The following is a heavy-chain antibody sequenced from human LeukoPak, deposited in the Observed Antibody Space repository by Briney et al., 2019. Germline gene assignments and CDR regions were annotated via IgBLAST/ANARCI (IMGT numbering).Heavy chain of an antibody. D-gene: IGHD3-3*01. CDR1: GFTFSSYW. CDR2: IKQDGSEK. J-gene: IGHJ6*03. Sequence: GGSLRLSCAASGFTFSSYWMSWVRQAPGKGLEWVANIKQDGSEKYYVDSVKGRFTISRDNAKNSLYLQMNSLRAEDTAVYYCARGVFYYYYYMDVWGRGTTVTVSS. V-gene: IGHV3-7*01. CDR3: ARGVFYYYYYMDV.